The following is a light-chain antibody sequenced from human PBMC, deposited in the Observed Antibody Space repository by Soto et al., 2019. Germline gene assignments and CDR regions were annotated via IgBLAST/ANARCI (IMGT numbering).Light chain of an antibody. CDR3: SSYTSSTTRV. CDR2: EGS. V-gene: IGLV2-14*02. CDR1: TSDVGSYNL. Sequence: QSVLTQPASVSGSPGQSITISCTGTTSDVGSYNLVSWYQQYPGKAPKLMIYEGSRRPSGVSNRFSGSKSGNTASLTISGLQAEDEADYYCSSYTSSTTRVFGGGTKVTVL. J-gene: IGLJ2*01.